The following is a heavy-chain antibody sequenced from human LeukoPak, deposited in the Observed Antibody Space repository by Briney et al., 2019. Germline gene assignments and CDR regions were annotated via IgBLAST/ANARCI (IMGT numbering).Heavy chain of an antibody. V-gene: IGHV6-1*01. CDR2: TYYRSKWYN. Sequence: SQTLSLTCAISGDSVSSNSAAWNWIRQSPSRGLEWLGRTYYRSKWYNDYAVSVKSRITINPDTSKNQFSLQLNSVTPEDTAVYYCARDRGYDSSGYYPKAFDIWGQGTVVTVSS. D-gene: IGHD3-22*01. CDR3: ARDRGYDSSGYYPKAFDI. CDR1: GDSVSSNSAA. J-gene: IGHJ3*02.